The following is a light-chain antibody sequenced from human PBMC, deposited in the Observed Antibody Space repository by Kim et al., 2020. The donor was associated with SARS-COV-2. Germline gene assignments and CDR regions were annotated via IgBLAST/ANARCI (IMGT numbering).Light chain of an antibody. CDR3: CSYAGSSTLV. CDR1: SSDVGSYNL. Sequence: GQSITISCTGTSSDVGSYNLVSWYQQHPGKAPKLMIYAVPKRPSGVSSRFSGSKSGNTASLRISGLQAEDEADYYCCSYAGSSTLVFGGGTKLTVL. CDR2: AVP. J-gene: IGLJ2*01. V-gene: IGLV2-23*02.